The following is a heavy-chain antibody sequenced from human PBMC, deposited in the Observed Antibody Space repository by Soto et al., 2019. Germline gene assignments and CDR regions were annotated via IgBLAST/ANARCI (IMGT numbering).Heavy chain of an antibody. V-gene: IGHV1-69*06. D-gene: IGHD2-2*02. J-gene: IGHJ6*02. Sequence: AAVKVSCKASGCTFSSYAISWVRQAPGQGLEWMGGIIHIFGTANYAQKCQSRVTITADKSTSTAYMELSSLRSEVTAVYYCARHIVVVPAAILSYYYYGMDVWGQGTTVTVSS. CDR1: GCTFSSYA. CDR3: ARHIVVVPAAILSYYYYGMDV. CDR2: IIHIFGTA.